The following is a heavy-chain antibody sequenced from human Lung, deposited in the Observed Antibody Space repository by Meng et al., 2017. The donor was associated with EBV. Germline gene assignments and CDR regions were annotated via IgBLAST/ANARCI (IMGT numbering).Heavy chain of an antibody. V-gene: IGHV4-31*01. Sequence: QVQLQESGPGLLKPSQTLSLTCTVSGGSISSGGYYWSWIRQHPGKGLEWIGYIYYSGSTYYNPSLKSLVTISVDTSKNQFSLKLSSVTAADTAVYYCAATVNDGYFDYWGQGTLVTVSS. CDR1: GGSISSGGYY. D-gene: IGHD4-11*01. J-gene: IGHJ4*02. CDR2: IYYSGST. CDR3: AATVNDGYFDY.